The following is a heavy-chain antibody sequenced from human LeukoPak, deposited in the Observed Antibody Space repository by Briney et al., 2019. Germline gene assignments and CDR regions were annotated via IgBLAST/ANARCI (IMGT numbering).Heavy chain of an antibody. CDR1: GFTFSSYE. D-gene: IGHD3-22*01. CDR2: ISSSGSTI. J-gene: IGHJ4*02. Sequence: PGGSLRLSCAASGFTFSSYEMNWVRQAPGKGLEWGSYISSSGSTIYYADSVKGRFTISRDNAKNSLYLQMNSLRAEDTAVYYCARDLFRFDSSGYSDPFDYWGQGTLVTVSS. CDR3: ARDLFRFDSSGYSDPFDY. V-gene: IGHV3-48*03.